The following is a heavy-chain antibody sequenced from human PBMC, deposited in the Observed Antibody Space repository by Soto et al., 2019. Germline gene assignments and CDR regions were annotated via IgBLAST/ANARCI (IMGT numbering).Heavy chain of an antibody. D-gene: IGHD3-9*01. CDR2: IWYDGSNK. V-gene: IGHV3-33*01. CDR1: GFTFSRYG. Sequence: GGSLRLSCAASGFTFSRYGMHWVRQAPGKGLEWVAVIWYDGSNKYYADSVKGRFTISRDNSKNTLYLQMNSLRAEDTAVYYCARAGYDILTGYRYYFDYWGQGTLVTVSS. CDR3: ARAGYDILTGYRYYFDY. J-gene: IGHJ4*02.